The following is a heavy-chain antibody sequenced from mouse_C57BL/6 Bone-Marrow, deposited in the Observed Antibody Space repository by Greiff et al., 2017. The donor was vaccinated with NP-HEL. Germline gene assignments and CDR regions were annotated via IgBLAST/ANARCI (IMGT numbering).Heavy chain of an antibody. CDR3: ARGTGTGYAMDY. D-gene: IGHD4-1*01. Sequence: EVMLVESGGGLVQSGRSLRLSCATSGFTFSDFYMEWVRQAPGKGLEWIAASRNKANDYTTEYSASVKGRFIVSRDTSQSILYLQMNALRAEDTAIYYCARGTGTGYAMDYWGQGTSVTVSS. V-gene: IGHV7-1*01. J-gene: IGHJ4*01. CDR1: GFTFSDFY. CDR2: SRNKANDYTT.